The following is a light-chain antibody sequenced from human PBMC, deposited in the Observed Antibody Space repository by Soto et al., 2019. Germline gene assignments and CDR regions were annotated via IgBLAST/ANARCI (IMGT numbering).Light chain of an antibody. V-gene: IGKV3-20*01. J-gene: IGKJ5*01. CDR3: QQYGSTPKIT. CDR1: QSVSIY. Sequence: EIVFAQSPATLSLSPGERATLSCRASQSVSIYLAWYPQKPGQAPRLLIYGASSRANGIPDRFSGSGSGTDFTLTISRLEPEAFAVYYGQQYGSTPKITFGPGTRLEN. CDR2: GAS.